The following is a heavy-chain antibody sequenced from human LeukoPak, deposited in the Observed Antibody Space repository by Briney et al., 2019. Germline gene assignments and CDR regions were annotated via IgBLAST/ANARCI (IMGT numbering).Heavy chain of an antibody. D-gene: IGHD6-19*01. J-gene: IGHJ4*02. CDR1: GFTFSSYE. V-gene: IGHV3-48*03. Sequence: PGGSLRLSCAASGFTFSSYEMNWVRQAPGKGLEWVSYISSSGSTRTYADSVKGRFTISRDNAKNSLYLEMNSLRAEDTAVYYCAREIMSAVAGNFDYWGQGTLVTVSS. CDR2: ISSSGSTR. CDR3: AREIMSAVAGNFDY.